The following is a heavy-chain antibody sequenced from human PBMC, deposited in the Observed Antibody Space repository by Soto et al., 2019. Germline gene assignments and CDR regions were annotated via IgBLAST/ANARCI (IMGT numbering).Heavy chain of an antibody. J-gene: IGHJ3*02. CDR2: ITYDGSNQ. Sequence: QVQLVESGGDVVQPGRSLRLSCAGSGFSFSRFAIHWVRQAPGKGLEWVAVITYDGSNQYYADSVKGLFTVSRDNYRSTVYLQMNNLRSEDTAIYYCARLFGGYSGSHADEFDIWGQGTMVPVSS. CDR1: GFSFSRFA. V-gene: IGHV3-30-3*01. CDR3: ARLFGGYSGSHADEFDI. D-gene: IGHD1-26*01.